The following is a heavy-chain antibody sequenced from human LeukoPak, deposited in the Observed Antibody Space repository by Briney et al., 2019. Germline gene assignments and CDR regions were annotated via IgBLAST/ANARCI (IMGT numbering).Heavy chain of an antibody. CDR1: RFTFSSYW. V-gene: IGHV3-7*01. CDR3: ARDIAVRGVSDY. D-gene: IGHD3-10*01. J-gene: IGHJ4*02. Sequence: GGSLRLSCAASRFTFSSYWMTWVRQAPGKGLEWVANIKRDGSEKYYVDSVKGRFTISRDNAKDSLFLQMNSLRAEDTAVYYCARDIAVRGVSDYWGQGTLVTVSS. CDR2: IKRDGSEK.